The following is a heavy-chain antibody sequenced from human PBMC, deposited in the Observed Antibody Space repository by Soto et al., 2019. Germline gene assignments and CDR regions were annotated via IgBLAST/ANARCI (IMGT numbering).Heavy chain of an antibody. D-gene: IGHD6-19*01. Sequence: PGGSLRLSCAASGFTFSSYAMHRVRQAPGKGLEWVAVISYDGSDKSYADSVKGRFTISRDNSKNTLYLQMNSLRAEDTAVYYCAREIVVAGTGFDYWGQGTLVTVSS. CDR1: GFTFSSYA. CDR3: AREIVVAGTGFDY. CDR2: ISYDGSDK. V-gene: IGHV3-30-3*01. J-gene: IGHJ4*02.